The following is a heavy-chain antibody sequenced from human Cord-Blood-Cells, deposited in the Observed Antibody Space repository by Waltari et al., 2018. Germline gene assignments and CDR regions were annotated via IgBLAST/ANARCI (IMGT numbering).Heavy chain of an antibody. CDR3: ARGGDYGDYAEYFQH. CDR1: GYTLTSYA. Sequence: QVQLVQSGAEVKKPGASVKVSCKASGYTLTSYAMHWVRQAPGQRLEWMGWINAGNGNTKYSQKVQGRVTITRDTSASTAYMELSSLRSEDTAVYYCARGGDYGDYAEYFQHWGQGTLVTVSS. J-gene: IGHJ1*01. CDR2: INAGNGNT. V-gene: IGHV1-3*01. D-gene: IGHD4-17*01.